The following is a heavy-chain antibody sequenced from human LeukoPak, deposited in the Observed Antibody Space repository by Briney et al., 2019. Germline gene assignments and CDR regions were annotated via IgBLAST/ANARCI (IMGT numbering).Heavy chain of an antibody. CDR1: GFTFSSYA. J-gene: IGHJ4*02. CDR3: ARIGYSSSSFDY. Sequence: GGSLRLSCAASGFTFSSYAMNWVRQAPGKGLEDLSYINSDGKTTWYADSVKGRFTISRDNAKNSVYLQMNTLSAEDTAVYYCARIGYSSSSFDYWGQGTLVTVSS. CDR2: INSDGKTT. D-gene: IGHD6-6*01. V-gene: IGHV3-48*04.